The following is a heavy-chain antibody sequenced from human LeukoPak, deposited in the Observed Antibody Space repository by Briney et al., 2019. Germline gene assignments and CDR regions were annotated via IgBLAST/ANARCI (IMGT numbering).Heavy chain of an antibody. D-gene: IGHD3-3*02. V-gene: IGHV5-51*01. CDR1: GDSFNSYW. CDR3: ARRLSRASLDY. J-gene: IGHJ4*02. Sequence: GESLKISCKGSGDSFNSYWIGWVRQMPGKGLEWMGVIYPHDSDTRYSPSFQSQVTISVDKSISTAYLQWSSLKASDTAMYYCARRLSRASLDYWGQGTLVTVSS. CDR2: IYPHDSDT.